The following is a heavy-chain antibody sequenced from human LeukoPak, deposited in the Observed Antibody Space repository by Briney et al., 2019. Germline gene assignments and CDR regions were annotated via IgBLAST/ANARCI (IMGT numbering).Heavy chain of an antibody. V-gene: IGHV3-21*01. Sequence: PGGSLRLSCAASGFTFSTYGTHWVRQAPGKGLEWVSSISSSSSSHIYYADSVKGRFTISRDNAKNSLYLQMNSLRAEDTAVYYCALLVGATLDFDYWGQGTLVTVSS. D-gene: IGHD1-26*01. CDR3: ALLVGATLDFDY. CDR2: ISSSSSSHI. J-gene: IGHJ4*02. CDR1: GFTFSTYG.